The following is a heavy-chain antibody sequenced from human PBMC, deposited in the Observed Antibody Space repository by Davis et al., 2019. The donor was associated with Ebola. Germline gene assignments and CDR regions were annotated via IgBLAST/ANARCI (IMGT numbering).Heavy chain of an antibody. CDR2: IIPILGIA. CDR1: VGTFSSYA. V-gene: IGHV1-69*10. Sequence: SVPVSCQASVGTFSSYAIRWVRQAPGQGLEWMGGIIPILGIANYAQKFQGRVTITADKSTSTAYMELSSLRSEDTDVYYCQIVVVPAARKGLYYYYMDVWGKGTTVTVSS. CDR3: QIVVVPAARKGLYYYYMDV. J-gene: IGHJ6*03. D-gene: IGHD2-2*01.